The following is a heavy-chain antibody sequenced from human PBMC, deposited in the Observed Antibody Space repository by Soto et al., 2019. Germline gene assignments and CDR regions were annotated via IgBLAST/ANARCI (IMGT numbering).Heavy chain of an antibody. D-gene: IGHD2-15*01. J-gene: IGHJ4*02. CDR2: IWYDGSRK. Sequence: QVHLVESGGGVVQPGGSLRLSCATSGFTFSGYGMHWVRQAPGKGLEWVAIIWYDGSRKYYADSVKGRFTISRDSARNTADLQMNGLRADDTAVYYCARVGFATGHPADYWGQGTLVTVSS. CDR1: GFTFSGYG. CDR3: ARVGFATGHPADY. V-gene: IGHV3-33*01.